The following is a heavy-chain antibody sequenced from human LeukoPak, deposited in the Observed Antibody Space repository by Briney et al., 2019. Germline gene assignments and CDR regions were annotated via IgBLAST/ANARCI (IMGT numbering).Heavy chain of an antibody. D-gene: IGHD6-13*01. CDR2: ISGSGGST. J-gene: IGHJ4*02. Sequence: GGSLRLSCAASGFTFSSYAMSWVRQAPGKGLEWVSAISGSGGSTYYADSVKGRFTSSRDNSKNTLYLQMNSLRAEDTAEYYWAKDPRSRRTFDYWGQGTLVTVSS. CDR3: AKDPRSRRTFDY. V-gene: IGHV3-23*01. CDR1: GFTFSSYA.